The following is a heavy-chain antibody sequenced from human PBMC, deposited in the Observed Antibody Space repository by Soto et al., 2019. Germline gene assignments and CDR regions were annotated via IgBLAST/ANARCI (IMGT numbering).Heavy chain of an antibody. CDR3: RTPPGGGGY. J-gene: IGHJ4*02. D-gene: IGHD3-10*01. V-gene: IGHV3-53*01. CDR2: IYSGGYT. Sequence: EVQLVESGGGLIQPGGSLRLSCAVSGFTVSNNYMSWVRQAPGKGLEGVSVIYSGGYTAYGDSVKGRFTISRDNSKNNTYLQMKSLKADAAAFYSWRTPPGGGGYWGQGTLVTVSS. CDR1: GFTVSNNY.